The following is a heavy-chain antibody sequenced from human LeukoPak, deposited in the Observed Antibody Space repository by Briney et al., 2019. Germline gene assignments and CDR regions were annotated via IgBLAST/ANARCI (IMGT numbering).Heavy chain of an antibody. Sequence: PSETLSLTCTVSGVSTTSYHWSWIRQFAGKKLEWLGRVHADGTSNYNPSLKSRVTMSVDTSKNQFSLILTSVTAADTAVYYCAREAAPEPGSGYYMDVRGKGTTVTISS. D-gene: IGHD6-13*01. CDR2: VHADGTS. J-gene: IGHJ6*03. CDR3: AREAAPEPGSGYYMDV. V-gene: IGHV4-4*07. CDR1: GVSTTSYH.